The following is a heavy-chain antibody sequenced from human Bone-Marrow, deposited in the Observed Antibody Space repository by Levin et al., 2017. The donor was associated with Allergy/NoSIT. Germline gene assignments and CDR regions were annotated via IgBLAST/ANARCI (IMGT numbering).Heavy chain of an antibody. J-gene: IGHJ4*02. CDR3: ALSRGQSGGCLRD. CDR2: IIPNLDSVMDTQKFRETLPKLDSA. D-gene: IGHD2-15*01. V-gene: IGHV1-69*13. Sequence: SVKVSCKTSGGSFSSNVVSWVRQAPGQGLEWVGGIIPNLDSVMDTQKFRETLPKLDSAMYAQKFQGRVTITADESTTTAYMELTNLRSDDTAVYYCALSRGQSGGCLRDWGQGTLVSVSS. CDR1: GGSFSSNV.